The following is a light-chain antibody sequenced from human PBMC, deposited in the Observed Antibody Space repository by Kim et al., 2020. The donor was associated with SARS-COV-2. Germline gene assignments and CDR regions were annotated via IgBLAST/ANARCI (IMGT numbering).Light chain of an antibody. V-gene: IGKV3-20*01. CDR2: GAS. CDR1: RSVTNRY. Sequence: SPGERATLSCRASRSVTNRYLAWYQLRPGQARRLLIFGASSRSTGIPDRFAGSGSGTDFTLTISRLEPEDFAVYYCQQYGDSMLTFGQGTRLEIK. J-gene: IGKJ5*01. CDR3: QQYGDSMLT.